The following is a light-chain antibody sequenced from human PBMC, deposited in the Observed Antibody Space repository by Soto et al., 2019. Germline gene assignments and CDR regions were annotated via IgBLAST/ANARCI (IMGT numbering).Light chain of an antibody. CDR1: QSVSNNY. CDR2: DAS. V-gene: IGKV3-11*01. Sequence: IVMTQSPGTLSLSPGERATLSCRASQSVSNNYLAWYQQRPGQAPRLLIYDASYRATDIPPRFSGSGSGTDFTLTISSLEPEDFAVYYCQQRRSWPPTITFGQGTRLEIK. CDR3: QQRRSWPPTIT. J-gene: IGKJ5*01.